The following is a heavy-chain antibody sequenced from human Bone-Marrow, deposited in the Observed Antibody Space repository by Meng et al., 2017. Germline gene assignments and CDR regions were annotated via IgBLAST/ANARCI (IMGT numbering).Heavy chain of an antibody. CDR2: ISYSGST. CDR1: SGSINSYF. J-gene: IGHJ4*02. CDR3: ARAIATRPDVFDY. V-gene: IGHV4-59*01. D-gene: IGHD6-6*01. Sequence: QVQLQASGPGLVKPSEAPSPTCPGSSGSINSYFWSWIRQPPGKGPEWIGYISYSGSTNYNPSLKSRVTISVDTSKNQFSLKLSSVTAADTAVYYCARAIATRPDVFDYWGQGTLVTVSS.